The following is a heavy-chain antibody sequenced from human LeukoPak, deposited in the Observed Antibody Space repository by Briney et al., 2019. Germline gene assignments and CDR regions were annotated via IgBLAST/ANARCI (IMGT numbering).Heavy chain of an antibody. Sequence: GASVKVSCKASGYTFTSYGISWVRQAPGQGLEWMGWISAYNGNTNYAQKLQGRVTMTTDTSTSTAYMELRSLRSDDTAVYYCARDVYYDFWSARLLLYYYGMDVWGQGTTVTVSS. CDR1: GYTFTSYG. V-gene: IGHV1-18*01. CDR3: ARDVYYDFWSARLLLYYYGMDV. D-gene: IGHD3-3*01. CDR2: ISAYNGNT. J-gene: IGHJ6*02.